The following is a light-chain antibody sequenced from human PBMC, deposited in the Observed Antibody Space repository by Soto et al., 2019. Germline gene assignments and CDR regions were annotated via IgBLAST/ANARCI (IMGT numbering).Light chain of an antibody. CDR3: QQYRDSLGT. CDR2: GAS. CDR1: QSVISTY. V-gene: IGKV3-20*01. J-gene: IGKJ1*01. Sequence: EIVLTQSPGTLSLSPGERATLSSRASQSVISTYLAWYQQKPGQAPRLLIYGASSMATGIPDRFSGSGSGTDFTLTISRLEPEDFAVYYCQQYRDSLGTFGQGT.